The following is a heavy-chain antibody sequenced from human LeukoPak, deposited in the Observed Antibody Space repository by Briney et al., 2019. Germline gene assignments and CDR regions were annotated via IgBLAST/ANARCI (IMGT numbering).Heavy chain of an antibody. CDR2: INSNSNYM. Sequence: PGGSLRLSCAASGFIFSYYSMNWARQAPGKGLEWVSSINSNSNYMSYADSVKGRFTISRDNAKNSLYLQMTSLRAEDTAVYYCAASPDYYDSSGYSYYFDYWGQGTLVTVSS. D-gene: IGHD3-22*01. CDR1: GFIFSYYS. J-gene: IGHJ4*02. V-gene: IGHV3-21*04. CDR3: AASPDYYDSSGYSYYFDY.